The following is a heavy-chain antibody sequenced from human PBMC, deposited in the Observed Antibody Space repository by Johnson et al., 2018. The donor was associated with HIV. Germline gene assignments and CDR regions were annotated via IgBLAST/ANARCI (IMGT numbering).Heavy chain of an antibody. CDR1: GFTFSNAW. Sequence: VQLVESGGGLVKPGGSLRLSCAASGFTFSNAWMSWVRQAPGKGLEWVGRIKSKTDGGTTDYAAPVKGRFTISRDDSKNTLYLRMNSPKTEDTAVYYCTTETYYYDSSGYYYGHAFDIWGQGTMVTVSS. CDR2: IKSKTDGGTT. J-gene: IGHJ3*02. CDR3: TTETYYYDSSGYYYGHAFDI. D-gene: IGHD3-22*01. V-gene: IGHV3-15*01.